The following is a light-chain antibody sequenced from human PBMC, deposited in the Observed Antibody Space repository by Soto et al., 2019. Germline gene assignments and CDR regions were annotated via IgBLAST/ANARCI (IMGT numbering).Light chain of an antibody. V-gene: IGLV2-23*01. J-gene: IGLJ1*01. CDR1: SSDVGSYNL. CDR2: EGS. CDR3: CSYAGSSTYV. Sequence: QSVLTQPASVSGSPGQSITISCTGTSSDVGSYNLVSWYQQHPGKAPKLMIYEGSKRPSGVSNRFSGSKSGNTASLTISGLQAEDEADYRCCSYAGSSTYVFGTGTKVTVL.